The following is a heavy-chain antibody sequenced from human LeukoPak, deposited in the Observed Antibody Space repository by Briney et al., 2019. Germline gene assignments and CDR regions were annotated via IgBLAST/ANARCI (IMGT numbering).Heavy chain of an antibody. CDR1: GYTFTGYY. CDR3: ARDPKDTIFGVVNDYYYMDV. Sequence: GASMKVSCKASGYTFTGYYMHWVRQAPGQGLEWMGWINPNSGGTNYAQKFQGRVTMTRDTSISTAYMELSRLRSDDTAVYYCARDPKDTIFGVVNDYYYMDVWGKGTTVTVSS. J-gene: IGHJ6*03. D-gene: IGHD3-3*01. V-gene: IGHV1-2*02. CDR2: INPNSGGT.